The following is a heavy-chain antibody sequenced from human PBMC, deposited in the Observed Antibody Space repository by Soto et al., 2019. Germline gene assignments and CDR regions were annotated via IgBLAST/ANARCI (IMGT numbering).Heavy chain of an antibody. Sequence: VQLVESGGGVVQPGGSLTLSCAASGFRLSYSGMHWVRQAPGKGLKWLAVIWYDGTEIYDADSAKGRFTISRDTSKNILYLQMNNLRADDTAIYYCAKSRDGYHHGYSWGQGTLVSVSS. V-gene: IGHV3-33*06. CDR3: AKSRDGYHHGYS. CDR1: GFRLSYSG. J-gene: IGHJ4*02. CDR2: IWYDGTEI. D-gene: IGHD5-12*01.